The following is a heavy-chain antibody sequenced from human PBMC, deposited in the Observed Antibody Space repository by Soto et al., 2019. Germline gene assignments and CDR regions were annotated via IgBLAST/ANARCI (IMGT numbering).Heavy chain of an antibody. V-gene: IGHV1-18*01. CDR1: NYAFTYNA. CDR3: ATSCAGGVGQYVDAVDL. CDR2: IGPTSGST. D-gene: IGHD3-16*01. Sequence: QVQLVQSGPEVKKPGASVKVSCKASNYAFTYNAINWVRQAHGHALDWMSGIGPTSGSTNYEQDLQGRVTRTTDTSTNTAYMELRSLRSDDTAIYYGATSCAGGVGQYVDAVDLWCQGTLVTVSS. J-gene: IGHJ3*01.